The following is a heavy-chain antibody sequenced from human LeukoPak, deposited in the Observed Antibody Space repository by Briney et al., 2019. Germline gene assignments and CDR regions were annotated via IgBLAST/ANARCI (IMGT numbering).Heavy chain of an antibody. D-gene: IGHD3-10*01. CDR2: IYYSGST. Sequence: SQTLSLTCTVSGGSISSGGYYWSWIRQHPGKGLEWIGYIYYSGSTYYNPSLKSRVTISVDTSKNQFSLKLSSVTAADTAVYYWGEGKNFGRASGYWGQGTLVTVSS. J-gene: IGHJ4*02. CDR1: GGSISSGGYY. V-gene: IGHV4-31*03. CDR3: GEGKNFGRASGY.